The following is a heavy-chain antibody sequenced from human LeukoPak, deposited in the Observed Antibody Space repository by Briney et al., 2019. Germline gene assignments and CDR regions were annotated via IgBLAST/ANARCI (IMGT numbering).Heavy chain of an antibody. D-gene: IGHD5-18*01. Sequence: TGGSLRLSCAASGFTFSSYAMHWVRQAPGKGLEWVALISYDGSNKYYADSVKARFIISRDNSKNTLYLQMNRLKTEDTAVYYCTTLRPWIQPRWGQGTMVTVSS. J-gene: IGHJ3*01. CDR1: GFTFSSYA. V-gene: IGHV3-30*04. CDR2: ISYDGSNK. CDR3: TTLRPWIQPR.